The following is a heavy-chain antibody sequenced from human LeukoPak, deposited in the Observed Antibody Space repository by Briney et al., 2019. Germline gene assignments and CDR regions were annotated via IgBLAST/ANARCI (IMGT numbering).Heavy chain of an antibody. CDR2: ITNNGGNT. D-gene: IGHD6-19*01. CDR1: GFTFSGYA. CDR3: AGSGWYGAFDY. V-gene: IGHV3-64*01. Sequence: GGSLRLSCAASGFTFSGYAMHWVRQAPGRGLEYVSAITNNGGNTYYANSVKGRFTISRDNSKNSLYLQMNSLRAEDTAVYYCAGSGWYGAFDYWGQGTLVTVSS. J-gene: IGHJ4*02.